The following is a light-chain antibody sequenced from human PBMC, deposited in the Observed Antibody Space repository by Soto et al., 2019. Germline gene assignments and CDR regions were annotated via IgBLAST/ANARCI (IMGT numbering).Light chain of an antibody. CDR1: QSISSW. CDR3: QPYNSYPWT. CDR2: KAS. V-gene: IGKV1-5*03. J-gene: IGKJ1*01. Sequence: DIQMTQSPSTLSASIGDRVTITCRANQSISSWLAWYQQKPGKAPKLLIYKASSLESGVPSRFSGSGSGTEFTLTISSLQPDDFATYYCQPYNSYPWTFGQGTKVEIK.